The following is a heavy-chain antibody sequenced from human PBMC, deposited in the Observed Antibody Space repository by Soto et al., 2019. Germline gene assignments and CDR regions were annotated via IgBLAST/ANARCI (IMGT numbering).Heavy chain of an antibody. CDR3: ARGARGGSGSYNDLNWFDP. CDR2: INHSGST. CDR1: GGSFSGYY. V-gene: IGHV4-34*01. D-gene: IGHD3-10*01. Sequence: QVQLQQWGAGLLKPSETLSLTCAVYGGSFSGYYWSWIRQPPGKGLEWIGEINHSGSTNYNPSLKSRVTISVDTSKNQFSLKLSSVTAADTAVYYCARGARGGSGSYNDLNWFDPWGQGTLVTVSS. J-gene: IGHJ5*02.